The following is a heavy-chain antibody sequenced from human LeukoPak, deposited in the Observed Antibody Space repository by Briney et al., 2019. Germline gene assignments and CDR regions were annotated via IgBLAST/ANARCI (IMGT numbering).Heavy chain of an antibody. CDR2: IIPIFGTA. CDR3: ASSFIDGITIFGSWFDP. J-gene: IGHJ5*02. D-gene: IGHD3-3*01. V-gene: IGHV1-69*05. Sequence: ASVKVSCKASGGTFSSYAISWVRQAPGQGLEWMGGIIPIFGTANYAQKFQGRVTITTDESTSTAYMELSSLRSEDTAVYYCASSFIDGITIFGSWFDPWGQGTLVTVSS. CDR1: GGTFSSYA.